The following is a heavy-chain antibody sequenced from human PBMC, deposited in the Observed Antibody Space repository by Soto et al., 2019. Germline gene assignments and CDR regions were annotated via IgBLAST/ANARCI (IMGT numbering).Heavy chain of an antibody. V-gene: IGHV3-73*01. CDR3: ARLDCSGGSCYPYYFEH. J-gene: IGHJ4*02. D-gene: IGHD2-15*01. Sequence: GGSLRLSCAASGFTFSASAMHWVRQASGKGLEWVGRIRSNGRTAYAASMQGRFTISRDDSKKTAYLQLNSLKTDDTAVYYCARLDCSGGSCYPYYFEHWGQGALVTVSS. CDR2: IRSNGRT. CDR1: GFTFSASA.